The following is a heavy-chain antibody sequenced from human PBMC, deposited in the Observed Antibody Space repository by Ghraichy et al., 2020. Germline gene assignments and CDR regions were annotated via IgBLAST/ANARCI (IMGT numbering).Heavy chain of an antibody. Sequence: GGSLRLSCAASGFTFDDYTMHWVRQAPGKGLEWVSLISWDGGSTYYADSVKGRFTISRDNSKNSLYLQMNSLRTEDTALYYCAKDASDSSGYYCDYWGQGTLVTVSS. V-gene: IGHV3-43*01. D-gene: IGHD3-22*01. CDR3: AKDASDSSGYYCDY. CDR2: ISWDGGST. J-gene: IGHJ4*02. CDR1: GFTFDDYT.